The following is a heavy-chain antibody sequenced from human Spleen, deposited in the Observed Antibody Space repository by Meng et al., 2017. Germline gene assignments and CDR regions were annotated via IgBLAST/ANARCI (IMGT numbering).Heavy chain of an antibody. CDR3: AWGGGWANFDY. CDR1: GGTFSSYT. CDR2: IIPILGIA. D-gene: IGHD3-10*01. Sequence: SVKVSCKASGGTFSSYTISWVRQAPGQGLEWMGRIIPILGIANYAQKFQGRVTITADKSTSTAYMERSSLRSEDTAVYYCAWGGGWANFDYWGQGTLVTVSS. V-gene: IGHV1-69*02. J-gene: IGHJ4*02.